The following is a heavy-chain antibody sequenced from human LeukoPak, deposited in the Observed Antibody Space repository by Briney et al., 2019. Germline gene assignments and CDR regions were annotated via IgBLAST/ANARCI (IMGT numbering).Heavy chain of an antibody. CDR2: IYYSGST. D-gene: IGHD6-19*01. CDR3: AREILSGWEKNGFDY. J-gene: IGHJ4*02. Sequence: MTSETLSLTCTVSGGSISSSSYYWGWIRQPPGKGLEWIGSIYYSGSTYYNPSLKSRVTISVDTSKNQFSLKLSSVTAADTAVYYCAREILSGWEKNGFDYWGQGTLVTVSS. V-gene: IGHV4-39*07. CDR1: GGSISSSSYY.